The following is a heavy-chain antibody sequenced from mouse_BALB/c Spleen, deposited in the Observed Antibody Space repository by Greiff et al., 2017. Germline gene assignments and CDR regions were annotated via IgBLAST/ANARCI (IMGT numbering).Heavy chain of an antibody. J-gene: IGHJ4*01. V-gene: IGHV5-17*02. CDR2: ISSGSSTI. Sequence: DVHLVESGGGLVQPGGSRKLSCAASGFTFSSFGMHWVRQAPEKGLEWVAYISSGSSTIYYADTVKGRFTISRDNPKNTLFLQMTSLRSEDTAMYYCARSPYGNYDYAMDYWGQGTSVTVSS. CDR1: GFTFSSFG. D-gene: IGHD2-10*02. CDR3: ARSPYGNYDYAMDY.